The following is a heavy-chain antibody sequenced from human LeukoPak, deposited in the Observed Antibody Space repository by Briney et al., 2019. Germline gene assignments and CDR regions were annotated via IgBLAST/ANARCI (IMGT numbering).Heavy chain of an antibody. D-gene: IGHD2-2*01. CDR3: ARGPFVVVPAAMRWFDP. CDR2: IIPIFGIA. CDR1: GGTFSSYA. J-gene: IGHJ5*02. Sequence: SVKVSCKASGGTFSSYAISCVRQAPGQGLEWMGRIIPIFGIANYAQKFQGRVTITADKSTSTAYMELSSLRSEDTAVYYCARGPFVVVPAAMRWFDPWGQGTLVTVSS. V-gene: IGHV1-69*04.